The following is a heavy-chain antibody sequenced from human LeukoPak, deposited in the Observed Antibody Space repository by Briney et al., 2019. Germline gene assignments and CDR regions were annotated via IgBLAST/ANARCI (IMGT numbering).Heavy chain of an antibody. CDR3: ARVRYYDSSGYYNGSKAFDI. V-gene: IGHV1-69*04. CDR1: GGTFSSYA. CDR2: IIPILGIA. D-gene: IGHD3-22*01. Sequence: SVKVSCKASGGTFSSYAISWVRQAPGQGLEWMGRIIPILGIANYAQKFQGRVTITADKSTSTAYMELSSLRSEDTAVYYCARVRYYDSSGYYNGSKAFDIWGQGTMVTVSS. J-gene: IGHJ3*02.